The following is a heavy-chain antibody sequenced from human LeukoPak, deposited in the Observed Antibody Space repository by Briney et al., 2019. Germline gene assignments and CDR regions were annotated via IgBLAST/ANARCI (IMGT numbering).Heavy chain of an antibody. CDR2: TYYRSKWYN. Sequence: SQTLSLTCAISGDSVSSNIAAWNWIGQSPSRGLEWLGRTYYRSKWYNEYAISVKSPITINADTSKNQFSLQLNSVTPEDTAVYYCARELTGFDHWGQGTLVTVSS. D-gene: IGHD7-27*01. CDR3: ARELTGFDH. CDR1: GDSVSSNIAA. V-gene: IGHV6-1*01. J-gene: IGHJ4*02.